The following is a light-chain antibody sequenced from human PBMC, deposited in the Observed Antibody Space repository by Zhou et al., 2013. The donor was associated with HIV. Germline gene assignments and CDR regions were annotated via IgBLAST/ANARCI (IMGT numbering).Light chain of an antibody. Sequence: DIQMTQSPSTLSASVGDRVTITCRASQSISSWLAWYQQKPGKAPKLLISTTSLLQTGVPSRFGGSGSGTDFTLTINDLQPEDAATYYCQQAKEFPLTFGGGTRVRSN. V-gene: IGKV1-12*01. CDR1: QSISSW. CDR2: TTS. CDR3: QQAKEFPLT. J-gene: IGKJ4*01.